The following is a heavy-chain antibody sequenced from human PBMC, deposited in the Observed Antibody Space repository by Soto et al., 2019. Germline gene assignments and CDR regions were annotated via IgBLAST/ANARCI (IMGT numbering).Heavy chain of an antibody. CDR3: ARQTVHTMDPTTRWFDP. J-gene: IGHJ5*02. V-gene: IGHV4-39*01. CDR2: IYYSGST. CDR1: GGSISSSSYY. Sequence: QLQLQESGPGLVKPSETLSLTCTVSGGSISSSSYYWGWIRQPPGKGLEWIGSIYYSGSTYYNPSLKSRVTISVDTSKNQSSLKLSSVTAADTAVYYCARQTVHTMDPTTRWFDPWGQGTLVTVSS. D-gene: IGHD3-10*01.